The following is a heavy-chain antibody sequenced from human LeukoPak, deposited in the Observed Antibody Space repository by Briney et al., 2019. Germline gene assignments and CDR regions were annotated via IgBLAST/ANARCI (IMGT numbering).Heavy chain of an antibody. CDR3: AKAVRSAAGLLDY. CDR2: ISYDGSNK. Sequence: GGSLRLSCAASGFTFSSYAMSWVRQAPGKGLEWVAVISYDGSNKYYADSVKGRFTISRDNSKNTLYLQMNSLRAEDTAVYYCAKAVRSAAGLLDYWGQGTLVTVSS. J-gene: IGHJ4*02. D-gene: IGHD6-13*01. V-gene: IGHV3-30*18. CDR1: GFTFSSYA.